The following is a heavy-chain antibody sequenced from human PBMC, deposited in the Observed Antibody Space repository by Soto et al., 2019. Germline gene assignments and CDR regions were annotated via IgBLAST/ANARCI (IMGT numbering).Heavy chain of an antibody. CDR2: VSSDGNNK. J-gene: IGHJ4*02. CDR3: ARDPYSSGTYLDY. Sequence: GGSLRLSCAASGFTSSSYAMHWVRQAPGKGLEWVAVVSSDGNNKYYADSVKGRFTISRDNSKNTLHLQMNSLRAEDTAVYYCARDPYSSGTYLDYWGQGTLVTVSS. D-gene: IGHD3-10*01. CDR1: GFTSSSYA. V-gene: IGHV3-30-3*01.